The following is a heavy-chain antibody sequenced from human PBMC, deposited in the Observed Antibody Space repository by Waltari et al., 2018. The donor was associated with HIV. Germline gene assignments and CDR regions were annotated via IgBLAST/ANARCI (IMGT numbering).Heavy chain of an antibody. V-gene: IGHV1-8*01. D-gene: IGHD6-19*01. CDR2: MNPNSGNT. CDR1: GYTFDSSD. J-gene: IGHJ6*02. Sequence: QVHLVQSGAEVKRPGASVKVSCKTSGYTFDSSDAHWVRQATGQGLEWMGWMNPNSGNTGYAQRFQGRVTMTRNTSISTAYMELSSLRSGDTAVYYCARARSGWYAPHMDVWGQGTPVTVSS. CDR3: ARARSGWYAPHMDV.